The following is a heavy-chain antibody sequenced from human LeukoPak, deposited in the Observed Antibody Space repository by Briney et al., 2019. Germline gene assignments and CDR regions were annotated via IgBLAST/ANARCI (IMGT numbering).Heavy chain of an antibody. D-gene: IGHD2-2*01. V-gene: IGHV4-38-2*02. J-gene: IGHJ6*04. CDR1: GGSISSGYY. Sequence: SETLSLTCAVSGGSISSGYYWGWIRQPPGKGLEWIGSIYHSGSTYYNPSLKSRVTISVDTSKNQFSLKLSSVTAADTAVYYCARDSCSSTSCYYYYGMDVWGKGTTVTVSS. CDR2: IYHSGST. CDR3: ARDSCSSTSCYYYYGMDV.